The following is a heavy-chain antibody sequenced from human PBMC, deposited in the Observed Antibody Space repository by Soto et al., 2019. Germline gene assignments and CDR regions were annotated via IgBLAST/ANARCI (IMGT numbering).Heavy chain of an antibody. Sequence: QVQLVQSGAEVKKPGSSVKVSCKASGGTFSSYTISWVRQAPGQGLEWMGRIIPILGIANYAQKFQGRVTITADKSTSTAYMELSSLRSEDTAVYYCARDRPVETVAATLGWFDPWGQGTLVTVSS. V-gene: IGHV1-69*08. CDR2: IIPILGIA. J-gene: IGHJ5*02. CDR1: GGTFSSYT. D-gene: IGHD2-15*01. CDR3: ARDRPVETVAATLGWFDP.